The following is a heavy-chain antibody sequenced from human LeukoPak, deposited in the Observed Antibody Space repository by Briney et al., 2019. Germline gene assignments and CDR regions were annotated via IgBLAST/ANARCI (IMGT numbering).Heavy chain of an antibody. J-gene: IGHJ4*02. CDR1: GGSIGNSNW. CDR2: INHSGST. D-gene: IGHD3-10*01. CDR3: ARSQRSYYYGSGSYMVVY. Sequence: SGTLSLTCAVSGGSIGNSNWWSWVRQTPGKGLEWIGEINHSGSTNYNPSLKSRVTISVDTSKNQFSLKLSSVTAADTAVYYCARSQRSYYYGSGSYMVVYWGQGTLVTVSS. V-gene: IGHV4-4*02.